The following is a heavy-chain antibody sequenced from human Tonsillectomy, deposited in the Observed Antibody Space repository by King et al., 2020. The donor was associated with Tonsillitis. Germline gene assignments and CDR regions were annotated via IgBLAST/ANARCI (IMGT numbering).Heavy chain of an antibody. J-gene: IGHJ5*02. CDR3: AKGYSSSWYAGATWFDP. D-gene: IGHD6-13*01. Sequence: VQLVESGGGLVQPGGSLRLSCAASGFTFSSYAMSWVRQAPGKGLEWVSAIGGSGGSTYCADSWKGRFTISRDNSKNTLYLPMNSLRADDTAVYYCAKGYSSSWYAGATWFDPWGQGTLVTVSS. V-gene: IGHV3-23*04. CDR1: GFTFSSYA. CDR2: IGGSGGST.